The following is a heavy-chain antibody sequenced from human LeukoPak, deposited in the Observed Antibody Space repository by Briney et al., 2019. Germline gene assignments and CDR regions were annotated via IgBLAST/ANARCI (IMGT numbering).Heavy chain of an antibody. CDR1: DYTFVTYG. D-gene: IGHD3/OR15-3a*01. J-gene: IGHJ4*02. CDR3: ARDDFDFDS. CDR2: INPHTGDT. Sequence: GASVNVSCKASDYTFVTYGISWVRPAPGQGLEWMGWINPHTGDTKNAQKFHDRVTMTADPFTDTAYMELRSLRSDDTAVYYCARDDFDFDSWGQGTLVTVS. V-gene: IGHV1-18*01.